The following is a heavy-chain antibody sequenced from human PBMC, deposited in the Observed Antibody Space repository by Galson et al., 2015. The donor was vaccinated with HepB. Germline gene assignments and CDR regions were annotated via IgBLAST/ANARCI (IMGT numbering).Heavy chain of an antibody. CDR3: AKGGGAARYLYWYFDL. V-gene: IGHV1-69*13. CDR1: GGTFNGHG. CDR2: IIPMFGTP. Sequence: SVKVSCKASGGTFNGHGVSWVRQAPGQGLEWMGGIIPMFGTPNYAQKFQGRVTITADESTSTVYVELSSLRSEDTAMYYCAKGGGAARYLYWYFDLWGRGTLVTVSS. J-gene: IGHJ2*01. D-gene: IGHD6-6*01.